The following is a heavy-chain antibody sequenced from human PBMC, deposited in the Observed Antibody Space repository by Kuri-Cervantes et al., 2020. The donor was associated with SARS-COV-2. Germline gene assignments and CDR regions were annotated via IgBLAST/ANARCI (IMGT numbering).Heavy chain of an antibody. CDR2: ISSSSSTI. CDR3: AKDPPPAGY. CDR1: GFTFDDYG. J-gene: IGHJ4*02. V-gene: IGHV3-48*01. Sequence: GGSLRLSCAASGFTFDDYGMSWVRQAPGKGLEWVSYISSSSSTIYYADSVKGRFTISRDNAKNSLYLQMNSLRAEDTAVYYCAKDPPPAGYWGQGTLVTVSS.